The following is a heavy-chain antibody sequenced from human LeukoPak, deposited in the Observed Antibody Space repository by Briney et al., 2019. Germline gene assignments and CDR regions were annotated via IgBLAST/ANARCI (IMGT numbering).Heavy chain of an antibody. Sequence: SETLSLTCTVSGYSISSGYFWGWIRQPPGKGLEWIGNIYHSGRTYYNPSLKSRVTISVDTSKNQFSLKLSSVTAADTAVYYCARASDGYNFDDWFDPWGQGTLVTVSS. CDR2: IYHSGRT. D-gene: IGHD5-24*01. CDR1: GYSISSGYF. CDR3: ARASDGYNFDDWFDP. V-gene: IGHV4-38-2*02. J-gene: IGHJ5*02.